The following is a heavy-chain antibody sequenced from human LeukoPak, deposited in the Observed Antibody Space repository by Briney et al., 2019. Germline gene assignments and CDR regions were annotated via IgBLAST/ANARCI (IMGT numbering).Heavy chain of an antibody. CDR3: ARDSSTVTTRHFDY. CDR2: VYYTGST. V-gene: IGHV4-59*01. D-gene: IGHD4-17*01. J-gene: IGHJ4*02. Sequence: SETLSLTCTVSGGSINNYYWTCIRQPPGKGLECIGYVYYTGSTYYNPSLKSRVTTSVDTSRNQFSLKLKSVTAADTAVYYCARDSSTVTTRHFDYWGQGILVTVSS. CDR1: GGSINNYY.